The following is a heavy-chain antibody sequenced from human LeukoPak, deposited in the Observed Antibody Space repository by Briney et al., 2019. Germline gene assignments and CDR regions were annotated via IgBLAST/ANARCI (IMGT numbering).Heavy chain of an antibody. J-gene: IGHJ6*03. CDR3: ARDFRTNYYYMDV. V-gene: IGHV3-30*03. CDR1: GFTFSSYA. D-gene: IGHD1-14*01. Sequence: GGSLRLSCAASGFTFSSYAMSWVRQAPGKGLEWVAVISYDGSNENYADSVKGRFTISRDNTKNTLYVQMNSLRAEDTALYYCARDFRTNYYYMDVWGKGTTVTVSS. CDR2: ISYDGSNE.